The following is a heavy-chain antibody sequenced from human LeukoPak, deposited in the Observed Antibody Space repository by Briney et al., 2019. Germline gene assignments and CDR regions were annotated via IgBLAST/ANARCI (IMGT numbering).Heavy chain of an antibody. Sequence: GGSLRLSCAASRFTFSSYAMHWVRQAPGKGLEWVAVISYDGGNKYYADSVKGRFTISREDSKNTLYLQMNSLRADDTALYYCARDLSYWGLDFDYWGQGTLVTVSS. CDR2: ISYDGGNK. CDR3: ARDLSYWGLDFDY. D-gene: IGHD2-8*02. V-gene: IGHV3-30-3*01. CDR1: RFTFSSYA. J-gene: IGHJ4*02.